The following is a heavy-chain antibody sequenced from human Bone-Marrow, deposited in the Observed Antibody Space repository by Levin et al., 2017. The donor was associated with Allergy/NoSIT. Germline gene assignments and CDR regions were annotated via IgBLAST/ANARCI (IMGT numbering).Heavy chain of an antibody. V-gene: IGHV4-34*01. Sequence: SETLSLTCAVYGGSFSGYYWSWIRQPPGKGLEWIGEINHSGSTNYNPSLKSRVTISVDTSKNQFSLKLSSVTAADTAVYYCASGPRFLEYSSSWKAYYYYGMDVWGQGTTVTVSS. CDR1: GGSFSGYY. D-gene: IGHD6-13*01. CDR2: INHSGST. CDR3: ASGPRFLEYSSSWKAYYYYGMDV. J-gene: IGHJ6*02.